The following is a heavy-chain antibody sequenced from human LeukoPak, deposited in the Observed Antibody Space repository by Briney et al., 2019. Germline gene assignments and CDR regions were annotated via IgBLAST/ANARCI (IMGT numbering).Heavy chain of an antibody. V-gene: IGHV1-69*04. J-gene: IGHJ4*02. CDR1: GGTFSSYA. CDR3: ARSGSSGYYAYNFDY. Sequence: GASVKVSCKASGGTFSSYAISWVRQAPGQGLEWMGRIIPILGIANYAQKFQGRVTITADKSTSTAYMELSSLRSEDTAAYYCARSGSSGYYAYNFDYWGQGTLVTVPS. CDR2: IIPILGIA. D-gene: IGHD3-22*01.